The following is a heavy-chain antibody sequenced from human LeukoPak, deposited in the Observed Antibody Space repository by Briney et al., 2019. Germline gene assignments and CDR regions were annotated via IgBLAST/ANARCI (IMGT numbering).Heavy chain of an antibody. CDR1: GGTFSSYA. J-gene: IGHJ4*02. Sequence: SVKASCKASGGTFSSYAISWVRQAPGQGLEWMGGIIPIFGTANYAQKFQGRVTITTDESTSTAYMELSSLRSEDTAVYYCARMNCSSTSCYMGFDYWGQGTLVTVSS. D-gene: IGHD2-2*02. V-gene: IGHV1-69*05. CDR3: ARMNCSSTSCYMGFDY. CDR2: IIPIFGTA.